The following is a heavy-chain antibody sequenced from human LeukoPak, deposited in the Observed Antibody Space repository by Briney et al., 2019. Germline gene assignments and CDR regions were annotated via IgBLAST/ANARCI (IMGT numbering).Heavy chain of an antibody. CDR1: GFTFSSYA. J-gene: IGHJ4*02. CDR2: IFGSGGST. Sequence: GGSLRLSCAASGFTFSSYAMYWVRQAPGKGLEWVSGIFGSGGSTHYADSVKGRFTISRDNSKNTVYLQMNSLRAEDTAVYYCARDQLLSDYWGQGTLVTVSS. CDR3: ARDQLLSDY. V-gene: IGHV3-23*01. D-gene: IGHD2-2*01.